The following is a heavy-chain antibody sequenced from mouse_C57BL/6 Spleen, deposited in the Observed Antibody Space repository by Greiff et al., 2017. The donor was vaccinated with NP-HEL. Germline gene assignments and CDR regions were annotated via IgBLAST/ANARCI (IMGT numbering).Heavy chain of an antibody. J-gene: IGHJ1*03. CDR3: ARYPRGYFDV. Sequence: EVMLVESGGGLVKPGGSLKLSCAASGFTFSDYGMHWVRQAPEKGLEWVAYISSGSSTIYYADTVKGRFTISRDNAKNTLFLQMTSLRSEDTAMYYCARYPRGYFDVWGTGTTVTVSS. CDR1: GFTFSDYG. V-gene: IGHV5-17*01. CDR2: ISSGSSTI.